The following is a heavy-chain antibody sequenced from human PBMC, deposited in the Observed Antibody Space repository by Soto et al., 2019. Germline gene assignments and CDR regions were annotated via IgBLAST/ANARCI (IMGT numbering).Heavy chain of an antibody. CDR2: ISYDGSNK. J-gene: IGHJ4*02. Sequence: GGSLRLSCAASGFTFSSYAMHWVRQAPGKGLEWVAVISYDGSNKYYADSVKGRFTISRDNSKNTLYLQMNSLRAEDTAVYYCARIVGADPGLNHYWGQGTLVTVSS. CDR3: ARIVGADPGLNHY. D-gene: IGHD1-26*01. CDR1: GFTFSSYA. V-gene: IGHV3-30-3*01.